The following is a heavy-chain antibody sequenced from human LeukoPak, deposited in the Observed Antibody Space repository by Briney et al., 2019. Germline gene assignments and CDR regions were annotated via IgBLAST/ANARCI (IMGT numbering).Heavy chain of an antibody. Sequence: SQTLSLTCTVSGGSISSGDYYWSWVRQPPGKGLEWIGSIYYSGTTSYNPSLKSRVTMSVDMSKNQFSLKLSSVTAADTAVYYCARVGSSWYENWFDPWGQGTLVTVSS. V-gene: IGHV4-30-4*08. CDR1: GGSISSGDYY. CDR2: IYYSGTT. CDR3: ARVGSSWYENWFDP. J-gene: IGHJ5*02. D-gene: IGHD6-13*01.